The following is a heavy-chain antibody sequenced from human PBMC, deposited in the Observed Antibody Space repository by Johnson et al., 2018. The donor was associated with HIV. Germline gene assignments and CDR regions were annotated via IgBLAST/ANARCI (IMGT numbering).Heavy chain of an antibody. V-gene: IGHV3-20*04. CDR3: TTAAAAPYAFDI. D-gene: IGHD6-13*01. Sequence: VQLVESGGGVVWPGGSLRLSCAASGFTFDDYGMNWVRQVPGKGLEWVSGINWSGHDTAYSDSVKGRFTISRDDSKNTLYLQMNSLKTEETAVYYCTTAAAAPYAFDIWGQGTMVTVSS. CDR1: GFTFDDYG. J-gene: IGHJ3*02. CDR2: INWSGHDT.